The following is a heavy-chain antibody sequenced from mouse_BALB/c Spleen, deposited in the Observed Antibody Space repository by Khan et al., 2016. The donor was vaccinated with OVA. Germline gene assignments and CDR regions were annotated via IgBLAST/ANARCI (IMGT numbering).Heavy chain of an antibody. V-gene: IGHV1-4*01. CDR1: GYTFTSYT. CDR2: INPSNGYT. J-gene: IGHJ3*01. CDR3: VRDGAYHRNDGGLAY. Sequence: QVQLKQSGAELARPGASVKMSCKASGYTFTSYTIHWVKKRPGQGLEWIGYINPSNGYTNYNQKFKDKATLTTDKSSTTAYLQLSSLTSDESAVYNCVRDGAYHRNDGGLAYRVQGTLVTVSA. D-gene: IGHD2-14*01.